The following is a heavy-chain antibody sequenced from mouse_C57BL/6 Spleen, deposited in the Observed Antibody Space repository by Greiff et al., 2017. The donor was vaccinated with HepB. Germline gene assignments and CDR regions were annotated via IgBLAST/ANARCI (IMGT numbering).Heavy chain of an antibody. CDR1: GYAFSSSW. J-gene: IGHJ3*01. V-gene: IGHV1-82*01. CDR2: IYPGDGDT. CDR3: ARGGPAEATTWFAY. D-gene: IGHD3-2*02. Sequence: QVQLQQSGPELVKPGASVKISCKASGYAFSSSWMNWVKQRPGKGLEWIGRIYPGDGDTNYNGKFKGKARLTADKSSSTAYMQLSSLTSEDSAVYFCARGGPAEATTWFAYWGQGTLVTVSA.